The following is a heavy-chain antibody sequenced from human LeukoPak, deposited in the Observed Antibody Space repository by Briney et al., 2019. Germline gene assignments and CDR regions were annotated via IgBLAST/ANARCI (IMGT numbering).Heavy chain of an antibody. CDR2: IYYSGRT. CDR3: ARGYSYGYTGVDY. V-gene: IGHV4-59*01. D-gene: IGHD5-18*01. J-gene: IGHJ4*02. Sequence: PSETLSLTCTVSGGSISSYYWSWIRQLPGKGLEWVGYIYYSGRTNYNPSLKSRVTISVDTSKNQFSLKLSSVTAADTAVYYCARGYSYGYTGVDYWGQGTLVTVSS. CDR1: GGSISSYY.